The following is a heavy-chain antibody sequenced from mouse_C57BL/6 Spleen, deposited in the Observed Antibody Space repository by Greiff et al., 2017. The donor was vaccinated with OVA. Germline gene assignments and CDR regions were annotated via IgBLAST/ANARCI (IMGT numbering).Heavy chain of an antibody. CDR1: GYTFTSYW. D-gene: IGHD2-1*01. J-gene: IGHJ1*03. Sequence: QVQLQQPGAELVRPGSSVKLSCKASGYTFTSYWMDWVKQRPGQGLEWIGNIYPSDSETHYNQKFKDKATLTVDKSSSTAYMQLSSLTSEDSAVYYCARKGYYGNYVWYFDVWGTGTTVTVSS. CDR2: IYPSDSET. V-gene: IGHV1-61*01. CDR3: ARKGYYGNYVWYFDV.